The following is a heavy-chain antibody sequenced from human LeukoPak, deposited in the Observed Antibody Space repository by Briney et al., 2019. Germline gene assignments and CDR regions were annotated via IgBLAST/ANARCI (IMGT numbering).Heavy chain of an antibody. D-gene: IGHD1-1*01. J-gene: IGHJ4*02. CDR2: ISPNTGAT. CDR3: ARGLYNTYPEDY. V-gene: IGHV1-2*02. Sequence: ASVKVSCMTSGYTFTGYYLHWGRQAPGQGLEWMGWISPNTGATKYAQKFQGRVAMTRDTSISIAYMELSRLRSDDTSVSYCARGLYNTYPEDYWGQGTLVTVSS. CDR1: GYTFTGYY.